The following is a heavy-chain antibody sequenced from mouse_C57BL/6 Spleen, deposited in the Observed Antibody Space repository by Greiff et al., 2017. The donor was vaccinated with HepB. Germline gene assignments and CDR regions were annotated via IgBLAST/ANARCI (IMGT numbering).Heavy chain of an antibody. V-gene: IGHV5-9-1*02. CDR2: ISSGGDYI. CDR3: TRENRALDIYYGYAWFAY. J-gene: IGHJ3*01. D-gene: IGHD2-2*01. CDR1: GFTFSSYA. Sequence: DVMLVESGEGLVKPGGSLKLSCAASGFTFSSYAMSWVRQTPEKRLEWVAYISSGGDYIYYADTVKGRFTISRDNARNTLYLQMSSLKSEDTAMYYCTRENRALDIYYGYAWFAYWGQGTLVTVSA.